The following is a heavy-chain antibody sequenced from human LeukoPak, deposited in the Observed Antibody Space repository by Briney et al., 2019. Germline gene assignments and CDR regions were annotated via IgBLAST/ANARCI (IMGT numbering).Heavy chain of an antibody. CDR3: AKGGHDFNPFYN. CDR1: GFTFSTSP. V-gene: IGHV3-23*01. D-gene: IGHD3/OR15-3a*01. Sequence: GGSLRLSCTVSGFTFSTSPMAWVRQAPGKGLEWVSSIHAGGKDPFCADSVKGRCTIPRDNSKNILFLQLNSLRVEDTAIYFCAKGGHDFNPFYNWGQGTLVTVSS. J-gene: IGHJ4*02. CDR2: IHAGGKDP.